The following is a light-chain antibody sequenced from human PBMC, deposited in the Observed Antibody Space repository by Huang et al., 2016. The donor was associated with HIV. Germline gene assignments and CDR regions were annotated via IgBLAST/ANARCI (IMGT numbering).Light chain of an antibody. J-gene: IGKJ2*01. CDR1: QNVSSN. CDR3: QQYNNWPPYT. Sequence: EIVMRQSPATLSVSPGVRVALSCTASQNVSSNLAWYQAKPGQPPSLVIYDTSTRATGIPARFSGSGSGTECTLSISSLQSEDFAFYYCQQYNNWPPYTFGQGTKLEIK. V-gene: IGKV3D-15*01. CDR2: DTS.